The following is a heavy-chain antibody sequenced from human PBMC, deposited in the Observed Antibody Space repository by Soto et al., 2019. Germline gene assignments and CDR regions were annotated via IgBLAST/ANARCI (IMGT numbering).Heavy chain of an antibody. CDR3: ARGLTVTMVRGVNYGMDV. CDR2: MNPNSSNT. CDR1: GYTFTSYD. J-gene: IGHJ6*02. D-gene: IGHD3-10*01. Sequence: ASVKVSCKASGYTFTSYDINWVRQATGQGLEWMGWMNPNSSNTGYAKKFQGRVTMTRNTSISTAYMELSSLRSEDTAVYYCARGLTVTMVRGVNYGMDVWGQGTTVTVSS. V-gene: IGHV1-8*01.